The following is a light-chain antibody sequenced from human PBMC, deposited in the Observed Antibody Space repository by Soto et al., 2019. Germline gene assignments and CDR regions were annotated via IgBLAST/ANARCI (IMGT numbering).Light chain of an antibody. CDR1: QSVSSTY. CDR2: GAS. V-gene: IGKV3-20*01. Sequence: EIVLTQSPGTLSLSPGERATLSCRASQSVSSTYLAWYQQKPGQAPRLLIYGASSRATGIPDRFSGSGSGTDFTLTISRLESEDFAVYHCQQDGSSPLTFGRGTKVDIK. CDR3: QQDGSSPLT. J-gene: IGKJ4*01.